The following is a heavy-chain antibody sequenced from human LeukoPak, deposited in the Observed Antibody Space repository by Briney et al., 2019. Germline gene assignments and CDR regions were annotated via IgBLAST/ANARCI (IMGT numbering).Heavy chain of an antibody. J-gene: IGHJ4*02. Sequence: TGGSLRLSCAASGFTFSSYEMNWVRQAPGKGLEWVSYISSSGSTIYYADSVKGRFTISRDNAKNSLYLQMNSLRAEDAAIYYCARDRRLASFEYGGQGTLVTVSS. CDR3: ARDRRLASFEY. CDR1: GFTFSSYE. CDR2: ISSSGSTI. D-gene: IGHD6-25*01. V-gene: IGHV3-48*03.